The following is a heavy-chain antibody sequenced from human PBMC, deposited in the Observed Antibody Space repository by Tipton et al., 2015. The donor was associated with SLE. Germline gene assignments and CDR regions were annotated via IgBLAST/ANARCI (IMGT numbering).Heavy chain of an antibody. D-gene: IGHD3-3*02. V-gene: IGHV4-38-2*02. CDR2: IYYSGST. J-gene: IGHJ6*03. CDR3: AREGVHFWSGSSYYYYYYMDV. Sequence: TLSLTCTVSGYSISSGSYWGWIRQPPGKGLEWIGYIYYSGSTNYHPSLKGRVTISLDESKNQFSLKLSSVTAADTAVYYCAREGVHFWSGSSYYYYYYMDVWGKGTTVTVSS. CDR1: GYSISSGSY.